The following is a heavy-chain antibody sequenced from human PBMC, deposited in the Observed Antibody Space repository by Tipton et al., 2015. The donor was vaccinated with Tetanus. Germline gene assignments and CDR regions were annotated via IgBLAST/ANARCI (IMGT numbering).Heavy chain of an antibody. V-gene: IGHV4-59*12. J-gene: IGHJ6*02. Sequence: TLSLTCTVSGGSINNYYWSWIRQPPGKGLEWIGYVYYSGSTNYNPSLKSRVTISVDTSKNQFSLNLSSVTAADTAVYYCARSGYYSRAYYHYRMDVWGQGTMVTVSS. CDR3: ARSGYYSRAYYHYRMDV. CDR2: VYYSGST. D-gene: IGHD3-9*01. CDR1: GGSINNYY.